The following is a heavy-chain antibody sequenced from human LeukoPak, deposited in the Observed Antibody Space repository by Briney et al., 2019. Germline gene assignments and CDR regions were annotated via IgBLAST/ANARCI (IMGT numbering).Heavy chain of an antibody. CDR1: GFTFSNYA. J-gene: IGHJ4*02. CDR3: AKDTAMVTVDYFDY. V-gene: IGHV3-66*02. D-gene: IGHD5-18*01. CDR2: IIYSGGTT. Sequence: GGSLRLSCAASGFTFSNYAMSWVRQAPGKGLEWVSIIYSGGTTYYADSVKGRFTISRDDSKNTLYLQMNSLRAEDTAVYYCAKDTAMVTVDYFDYWGQGTLVTVSS.